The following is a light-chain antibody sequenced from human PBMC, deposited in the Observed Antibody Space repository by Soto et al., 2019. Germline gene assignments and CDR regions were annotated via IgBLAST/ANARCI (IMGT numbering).Light chain of an antibody. Sequence: QSVLTQPASVSGSPGQSITISCTGTSSDVGSYNLVSWYQQHPGKAPKLMIYEGSKRPPGVSNRFSGSKSGNTASLTISGLQAEDEADYYCCAYAGSSTSYVFGIGTKVTVL. CDR2: EGS. V-gene: IGLV2-23*01. CDR3: CAYAGSSTSYV. CDR1: SSDVGSYNL. J-gene: IGLJ1*01.